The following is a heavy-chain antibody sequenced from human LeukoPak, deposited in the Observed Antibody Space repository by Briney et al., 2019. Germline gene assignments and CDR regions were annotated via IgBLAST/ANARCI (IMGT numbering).Heavy chain of an antibody. D-gene: IGHD3-9*01. J-gene: IGHJ3*02. CDR3: ARHFDYARSNAFDI. Sequence: SETLSLTCTVSGGSISSYYWSWIRQPPGKGLEWIGYIYYSGSTNYNPSLKSRVTIPVDTSKNQFSLKLSSVTAADTAVYYCARHFDYARSNAFDIWGQGTMVTVSS. CDR1: GGSISSYY. CDR2: IYYSGST. V-gene: IGHV4-59*08.